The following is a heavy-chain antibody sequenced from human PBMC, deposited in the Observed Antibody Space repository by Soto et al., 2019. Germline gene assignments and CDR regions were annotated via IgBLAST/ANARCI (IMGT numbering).Heavy chain of an antibody. CDR3: VRRSYYSYYGLDV. J-gene: IGHJ6*02. CDR1: GGPISSSSYY. D-gene: IGHD1-26*01. V-gene: IGHV4-39*01. Sequence: SETXSLTCTVSGGPISSSSYYWGWIRQPPGKGLEWIGSIYYSGSTYYNPSLKSRVTISVDTSKNQFSLKLSSVTAADTAVYYCVRRSYYSYYGLDVWGQGTTVTVSS. CDR2: IYYSGST.